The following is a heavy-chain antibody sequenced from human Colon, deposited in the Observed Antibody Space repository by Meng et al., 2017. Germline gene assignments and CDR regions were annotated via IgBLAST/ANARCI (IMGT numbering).Heavy chain of an antibody. J-gene: IGHJ4*02. V-gene: IGHV3-74*01. CDR1: GFGVSANW. Sequence: GLGGDLVQPGCSLSLAWPVSGFGVSANWMHWVRQVPGKGLVGIARMSIDETATTYADSVKGRFTISRDNGKNTLHLQMSSLRAEDSAVYYCARSGYNNGYDYWGQGTLVTVSS. CDR3: ARSGYNNGYDY. D-gene: IGHD3-22*01. CDR2: MSIDETAT.